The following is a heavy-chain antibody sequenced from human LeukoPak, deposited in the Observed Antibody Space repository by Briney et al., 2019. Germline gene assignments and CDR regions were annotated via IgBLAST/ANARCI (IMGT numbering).Heavy chain of an antibody. D-gene: IGHD4-17*01. J-gene: IGHJ5*02. CDR2: MNPNSGNT. CDR1: GYTFTSYD. Sequence: GASVKVSCKASGYTFTSYDINWVRQATGQGLEWMGWMNPNSGNTGYAQKFQGRVTMTRNTSISTAYMELSSLRSEDTAVYYCAREFDDYGDYRGYNWFDPWGQGTLVTASS. V-gene: IGHV1-8*01. CDR3: AREFDDYGDYRGYNWFDP.